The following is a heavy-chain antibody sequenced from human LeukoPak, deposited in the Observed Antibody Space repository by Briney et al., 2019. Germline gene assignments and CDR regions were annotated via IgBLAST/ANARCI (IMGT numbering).Heavy chain of an antibody. V-gene: IGHV1-2*02. CDR3: ARVRTRYYFDY. Sequence: GASVKVSCKASGYTFTGYYMHWVRQAPGQGLEWMGWINPNSGGTNYEQKFQGRVTMTRDTSISTAYMELSRLRSDDTAVYYCARVRTRYYFDYWGQGTLVTVSS. CDR2: INPNSGGT. CDR1: GYTFTGYY. J-gene: IGHJ4*02.